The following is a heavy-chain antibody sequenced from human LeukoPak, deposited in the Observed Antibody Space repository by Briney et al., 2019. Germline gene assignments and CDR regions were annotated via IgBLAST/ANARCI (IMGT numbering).Heavy chain of an antibody. Sequence: GASVNVSCKASGGTFSSYAISWVRQAPGQGLEWMGRIIPILGIANYAQKFQGRVTITADKSTSTAYMELSSLRSEDTAVYYCARADRLDYYYGMDVWGQGTTVTVSS. CDR3: ARADRLDYYYGMDV. D-gene: IGHD3-9*01. V-gene: IGHV1-69*04. J-gene: IGHJ6*02. CDR1: GGTFSSYA. CDR2: IIPILGIA.